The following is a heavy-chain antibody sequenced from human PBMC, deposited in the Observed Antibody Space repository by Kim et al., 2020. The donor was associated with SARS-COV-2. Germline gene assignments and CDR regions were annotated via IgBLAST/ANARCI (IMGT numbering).Heavy chain of an antibody. V-gene: IGHV3-13*01. CDR1: GFTFSSYD. D-gene: IGHD3-10*01. CDR3: ARGSSWSYSYYYYGMDV. J-gene: IGHJ6*02. CDR2: IGTAGDT. Sequence: GGSLRLSCAASGFTFSSYDMHWVRQATGKGLEWVSAIGTAGDTYYPGSVKGRFTISRENAKNSLYLQMNSLRAGDTAVYYCARGSSWSYSYYYYGMDVWGQGTTVTVSS.